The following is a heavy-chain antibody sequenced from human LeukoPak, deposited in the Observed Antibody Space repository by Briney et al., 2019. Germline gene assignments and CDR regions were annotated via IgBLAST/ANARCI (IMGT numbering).Heavy chain of an antibody. V-gene: IGHV1-69*13. Sequence: ASVKVPCKASGGTFSSYAISWVRQAPGQGLEWMGGIIPIFGTANYAQKFQGRVTITADESTSTAYMELSSLRSEDTAVYYCARANYLIAGHDAFDIWGQGTMVTVSS. CDR2: IIPIFGTA. J-gene: IGHJ3*02. CDR1: GGTFSSYA. D-gene: IGHD6-13*01. CDR3: ARANYLIAGHDAFDI.